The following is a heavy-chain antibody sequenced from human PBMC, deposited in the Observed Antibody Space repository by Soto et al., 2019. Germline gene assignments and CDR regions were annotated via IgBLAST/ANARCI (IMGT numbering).Heavy chain of an antibody. CDR3: ARGYSGYDLHDAFDI. V-gene: IGHV4-39*01. J-gene: IGHJ3*02. D-gene: IGHD5-12*01. CDR1: GGSISSSSYY. Sequence: ESLSLTCTVSGGSISSSSYYWGWIRQPPGKGLEWIGSIYYSGSTYYNPSLKSRVTISVDTSKNQFSLKLSSVTAADTAVYYCARGYSGYDLHDAFDIWGQGTMVTVSS. CDR2: IYYSGST.